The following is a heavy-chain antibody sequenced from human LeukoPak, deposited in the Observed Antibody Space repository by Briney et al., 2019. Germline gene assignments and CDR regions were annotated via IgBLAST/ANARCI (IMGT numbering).Heavy chain of an antibody. V-gene: IGHV3-30-3*01. D-gene: IGHD3-10*01. CDR1: GFSFHYYA. CDR2: ISYDGANE. Sequence: GGSLRLSCAASGFSFHYYAMHWVRQAPGRGLEWVAVISYDGANEYYADSVKGRLTISRDNSKNTLYMEMSSLRPEDTAVYYCARPIDNGSGSYYFPYWGQGTLVTVSS. CDR3: ARPIDNGSGSYYFPY. J-gene: IGHJ4*02.